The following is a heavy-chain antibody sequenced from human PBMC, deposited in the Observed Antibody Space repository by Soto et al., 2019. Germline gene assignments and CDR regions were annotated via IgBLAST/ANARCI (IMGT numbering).Heavy chain of an antibody. D-gene: IGHD2-15*01. V-gene: IGHV3-23*01. J-gene: IGHJ4*02. Sequence: EVQLLESGGGLVQPGGSLRLSCAASGFTFSSYAMSWVRQAPGKGLEWVSAISGSGGSTYYADSVKGRFTISRDNSKNTLYLRMNSLRAEDTVVYYCAKDRVSVVAATLFDYWGQGTLVTVSS. CDR1: GFTFSSYA. CDR2: ISGSGGST. CDR3: AKDRVSVVAATLFDY.